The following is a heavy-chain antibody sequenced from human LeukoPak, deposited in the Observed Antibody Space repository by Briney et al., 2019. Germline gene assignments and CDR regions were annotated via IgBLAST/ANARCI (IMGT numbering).Heavy chain of an antibody. CDR2: ITPDGGAT. J-gene: IGHJ4*02. D-gene: IGHD2-8*01. V-gene: IGHV3-74*01. Sequence: GGSLRLSCAASGFTFSSHWVHWVRQAPGTGLVWVSGITPDGGATFYADSVRGRFSISRDNAKSTVFLQMNSLRAEDTAVYFCTGVFDYWGQGTLVTVSS. CDR1: GFTFSSHW. CDR3: TGVFDY.